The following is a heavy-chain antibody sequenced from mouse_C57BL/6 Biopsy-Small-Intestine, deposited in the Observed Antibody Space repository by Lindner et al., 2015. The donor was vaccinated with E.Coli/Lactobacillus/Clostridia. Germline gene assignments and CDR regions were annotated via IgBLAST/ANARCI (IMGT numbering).Heavy chain of an antibody. Sequence: EVQLQESGAELVRPGASVKLSCTASGFNIKDDYMHWVKQRPEQGLEWIGWIDPENGDTEYASKFQGKATITADTSSNTAYLQLSSLTSEDTVVYYCTTRGLPPDYWGQGTTLTVSS. CDR1: GFNIKDDY. D-gene: IGHD2-1*01. J-gene: IGHJ2*01. V-gene: IGHV14-4*01. CDR3: TTRGLPPDY. CDR2: IDPENGDT.